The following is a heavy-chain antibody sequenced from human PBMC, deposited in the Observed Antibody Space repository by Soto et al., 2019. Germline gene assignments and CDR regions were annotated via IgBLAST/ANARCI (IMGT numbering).Heavy chain of an antibody. J-gene: IGHJ3*02. CDR1: GFTISNYS. Sequence: EVQLVESGGGLVQPGGSLRLSCAASGFTISNYSMNWVRQAPGKGLEWVSYISSSSGTIFYADSVRGRFTISRDNAKNSLSLLMNSLRDEDTAVYYCARDSYCGGDCYNDAFDIRGQGTMVTVSS. CDR2: ISSSSGTI. CDR3: ARDSYCGGDCYNDAFDI. V-gene: IGHV3-48*02. D-gene: IGHD2-21*02.